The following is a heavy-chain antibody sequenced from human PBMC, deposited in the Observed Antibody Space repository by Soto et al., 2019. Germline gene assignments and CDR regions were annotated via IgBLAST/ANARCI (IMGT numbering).Heavy chain of an antibody. CDR2: ISAYNGNT. Sequence: ASVKVSCKASGYTFTSYGISWVRQAPGQGLEWMGWISAYNGNTNYAQKLQGRVTMTTDTSTSTAYMELRSLRSDDTAVYYCARDDVIAVAGPESFDIWGQGTMVTV. CDR3: ARDDVIAVAGPESFDI. V-gene: IGHV1-18*01. J-gene: IGHJ3*02. CDR1: GYTFTSYG. D-gene: IGHD6-19*01.